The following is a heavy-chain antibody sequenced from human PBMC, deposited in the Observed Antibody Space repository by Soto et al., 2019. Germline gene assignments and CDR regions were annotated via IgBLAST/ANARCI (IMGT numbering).Heavy chain of an antibody. CDR3: ARVNVTLDF. CDR2: VHYSGNA. V-gene: IGHV4-39*01. Sequence: SETLSLTCTVSGASISSGGYYWGWIRQHPGKGLEWIASVHYSGNAYYNPSLTTRVTISRDTSKNRVSLELRSVTAADTAVYYCARVNVTLDFWGQGTMVTVSS. J-gene: IGHJ3*01. D-gene: IGHD3-9*01. CDR1: GASISSGGYY.